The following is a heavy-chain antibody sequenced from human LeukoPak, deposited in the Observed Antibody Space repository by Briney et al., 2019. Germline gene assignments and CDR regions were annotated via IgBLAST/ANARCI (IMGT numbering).Heavy chain of an antibody. CDR2: ISGSGGST. D-gene: IGHD3-22*01. CDR3: ASHHYYDSSGLDDYFDY. J-gene: IGHJ4*02. V-gene: IGHV3-23*01. Sequence: GGSLRLSCAASGFTVSSNYMSWVRQAPGKGLEWVSAISGSGGSTYYADSVKGRFTISRDNSKNTLYLQMNSLRAEDTAVYYCASHHYYDSSGLDDYFDYWGQGTLVTVSS. CDR1: GFTVSSNY.